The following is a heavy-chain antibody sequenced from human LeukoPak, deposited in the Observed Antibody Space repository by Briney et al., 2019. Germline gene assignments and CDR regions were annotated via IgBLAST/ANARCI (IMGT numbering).Heavy chain of an antibody. V-gene: IGHV3-48*01. CDR1: GFTFSGYS. J-gene: IGHJ4*02. D-gene: IGHD1-26*01. Sequence: PGGSLRLSCAASGFTFSGYSMNWVRQAPGKGLEWVSYITSSSSAIYYADSVKGRFTISRDNAKNSLYLQMNSLRAEDTAVYYCARAGTWELIYYFDYWGQGTLVTVSS. CDR2: ITSSSSAI. CDR3: ARAGTWELIYYFDY.